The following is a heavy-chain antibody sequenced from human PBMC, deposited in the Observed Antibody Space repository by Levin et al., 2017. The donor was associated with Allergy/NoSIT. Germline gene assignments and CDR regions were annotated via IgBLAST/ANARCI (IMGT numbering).Heavy chain of an antibody. CDR2: IVVGSGNT. CDR1: GFTFTSSA. V-gene: IGHV1-58*02. CDR3: AARRYGSGSYYIGGPRNTWGAFDI. Sequence: KISCKASGFTFTSSAMQWVRQARGQRLEWIGWIVVGSGNTNYAQKFQERVTITRDMSTSTAYMELSSLRSEDTAVYYCAARRYGSGSYYIGGPRNTWGAFDIWGQGTMVTVSS. J-gene: IGHJ3*02. D-gene: IGHD3-10*01.